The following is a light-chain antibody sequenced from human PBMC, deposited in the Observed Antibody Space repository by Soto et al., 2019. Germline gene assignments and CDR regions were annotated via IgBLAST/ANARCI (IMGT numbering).Light chain of an antibody. CDR2: LEGSGSY. V-gene: IGLV4-60*03. Sequence: QLVLTQSSSASASLGSSVKLTCTLSSGHSSYIIAWHQQQPGKAPRYLMKLEGSGSYNKGSGVPDRFSGSSSGADRYLSISNLHSEDEADYYCETWGSNTQVFGGGTKLTVL. CDR3: ETWGSNTQV. CDR1: SGHSSYI. J-gene: IGLJ3*02.